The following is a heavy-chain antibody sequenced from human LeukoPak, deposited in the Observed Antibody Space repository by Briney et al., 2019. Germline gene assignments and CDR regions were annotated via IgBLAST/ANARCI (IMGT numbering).Heavy chain of an antibody. J-gene: IGHJ6*02. CDR2: IVVGSGNT. Sequence: SVTVSCKASGFTFTSSAMQWVRQARGQRLEWIGWIVVGSGNTNYAQKFQERVTITRDMSTSTAYMELSSLRSEDTAVYYCAAVGYFDWLPYYYYYGMDVWGQGTTVTVSS. V-gene: IGHV1-58*02. CDR1: GFTFTSSA. CDR3: AAVGYFDWLPYYYYYGMDV. D-gene: IGHD3-9*01.